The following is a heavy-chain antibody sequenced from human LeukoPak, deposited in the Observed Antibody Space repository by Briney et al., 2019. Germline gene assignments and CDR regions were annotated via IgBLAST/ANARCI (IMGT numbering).Heavy chain of an antibody. D-gene: IGHD6-13*01. CDR3: AREGASWFYFDY. CDR1: GFTFSTYS. CDR2: ISPDSNYK. J-gene: IGHJ4*02. Sequence: GGSLRLSCAASGFTFSTYSMNWLRLAPGKGLEWVSSISPDSNYKYYVDSVKGRFTISRDNAKSSLYLQMNSLRVEDTAAYYCAREGASWFYFDYWGQGTLVTVSS. V-gene: IGHV3-21*01.